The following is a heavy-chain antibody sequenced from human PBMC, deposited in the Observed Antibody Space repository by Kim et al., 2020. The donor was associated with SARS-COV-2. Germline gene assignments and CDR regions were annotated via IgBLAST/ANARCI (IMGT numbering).Heavy chain of an antibody. D-gene: IGHD2-15*01. Sequence: LKSRVPISVDTSKNQFALKLSSVTAADTAVYYCARDSECSGGSCYTFPRDVWGQGTTVTVSS. V-gene: IGHV4-30-2*04. J-gene: IGHJ6*02. CDR3: ARDSECSGGSCYTFPRDV.